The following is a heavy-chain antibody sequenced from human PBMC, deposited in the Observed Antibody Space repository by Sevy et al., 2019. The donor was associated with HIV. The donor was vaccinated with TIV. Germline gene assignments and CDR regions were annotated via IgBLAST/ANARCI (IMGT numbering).Heavy chain of an antibody. CDR1: GFSFSNYW. V-gene: IGHV3-7*04. Sequence: GGSLRLSCAASGFSFSNYWMHWVRQAPGKGLEWVATIKQDESEKYYVASVKGRFTISRDNAKNSLYLQMNSLRPEDTAVYYCARGNSGSFDYWGQGTLVTVSS. CDR3: ARGNSGSFDY. J-gene: IGHJ4*02. D-gene: IGHD3-22*01. CDR2: IKQDESEK.